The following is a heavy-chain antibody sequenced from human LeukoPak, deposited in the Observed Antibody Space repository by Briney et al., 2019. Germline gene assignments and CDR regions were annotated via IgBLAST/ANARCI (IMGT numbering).Heavy chain of an antibody. CDR1: GFTFSSYD. CDR2: ISYDGTNK. Sequence: PGGSLRLSCAASGFTFSSYDIHWVRQAPGKGLEWMAVISYDGTNKYYADSVKGRFTISRDNSNNTLYLQMNSLRSEDTAVYYCARDPLGHCSGTNCYTRMEFDYWGQGTVVTVSS. D-gene: IGHD2-2*02. J-gene: IGHJ4*02. V-gene: IGHV3-30*03. CDR3: ARDPLGHCSGTNCYTRMEFDY.